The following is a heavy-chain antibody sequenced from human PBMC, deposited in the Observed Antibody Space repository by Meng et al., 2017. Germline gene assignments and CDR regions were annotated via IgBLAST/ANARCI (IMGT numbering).Heavy chain of an antibody. CDR3: ARHAFNTNWTYGEFDY. D-gene: IGHD1-7*01. CDR1: GYSFTSYW. J-gene: IGHJ4*02. Sequence: GESLKISRKGSGYSFTSYWIGWVRQMPGKGLEWMGIIYPGYSDTRYSPSFQGQVTISAEKSISTAYLQWSSLKATDTAMYYCARHAFNTNWTYGEFDYWGQGTLVTVSS. V-gene: IGHV5-51*01. CDR2: IYPGYSDT.